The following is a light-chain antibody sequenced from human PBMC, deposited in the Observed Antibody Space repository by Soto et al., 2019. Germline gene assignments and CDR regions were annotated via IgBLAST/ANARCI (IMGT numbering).Light chain of an antibody. CDR3: GTWDSSLSAGV. Sequence: QSALTQPPSVSAAPGQTVTISCSGGSSNIGNNYVSWYQQLPGTAPKLLIYENNKRPSGIPDRFSGSKSGTSATLGITGLQTGDEADYYCGTWDSSLSAGVFGGGTQLTVL. V-gene: IGLV1-51*02. CDR2: ENN. J-gene: IGLJ2*01. CDR1: SSNIGNNY.